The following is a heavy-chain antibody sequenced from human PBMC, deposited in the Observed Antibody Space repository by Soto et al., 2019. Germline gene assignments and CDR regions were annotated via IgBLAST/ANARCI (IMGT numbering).Heavy chain of an antibody. CDR2: ISSSSSYI. D-gene: IGHD3-10*01. J-gene: IGHJ6*04. CDR3: AREGVQHGSRPYYYYGMDV. V-gene: IGHV3-21*01. CDR1: GFTFSSYS. Sequence: EVQLVESGGGLVKPRGSLRLSCAASGFTFSSYSMNWVRQAPGKGLEWVSSISSSSSYIYYADSVKGRFTISRDNAKNSLYLQMNSLRAEDTAVYYCAREGVQHGSRPYYYYGMDVWGKGPTVTVSS.